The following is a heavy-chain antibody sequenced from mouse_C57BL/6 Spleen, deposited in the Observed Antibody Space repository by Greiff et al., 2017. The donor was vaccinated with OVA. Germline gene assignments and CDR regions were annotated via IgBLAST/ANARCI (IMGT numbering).Heavy chain of an antibody. V-gene: IGHV1-4*01. CDR3: ARLDYYGSSYGYFDV. J-gene: IGHJ1*03. CDR2: INPSSGYT. D-gene: IGHD1-1*01. Sequence: QVQLQQSGAELARPGASVKMSCKASGYTFTSYTMHWVKQRPGQGLEWIGYINPSSGYTKYNQKFKDKATLTADKSSSKAYMQLSSLTSEDSAVYYCARLDYYGSSYGYFDVWGTGTTVTVSS. CDR1: GYTFTSYT.